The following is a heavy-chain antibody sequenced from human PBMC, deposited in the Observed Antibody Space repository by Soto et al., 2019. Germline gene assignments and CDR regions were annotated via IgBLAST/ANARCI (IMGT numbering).Heavy chain of an antibody. Sequence: GESLKISCAASGFTFSSYAMSWVRQAPGKGLEWVSAISGSGGSTYYADSVKGRFTISRDNSKNTLYLQMNSLRAEDTAVYYCAKDSPPYSSTNYGMDVWGQGTTVTVSS. CDR1: GFTFSSYA. D-gene: IGHD6-13*01. J-gene: IGHJ6*02. V-gene: IGHV3-23*01. CDR2: ISGSGGST. CDR3: AKDSPPYSSTNYGMDV.